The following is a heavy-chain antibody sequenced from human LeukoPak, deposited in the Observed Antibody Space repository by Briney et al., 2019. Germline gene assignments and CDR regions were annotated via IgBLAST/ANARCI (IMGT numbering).Heavy chain of an antibody. D-gene: IGHD2-2*01. CDR3: ARAKGYCSNTSCYAPRYYYYYYYMDV. V-gene: IGHV1-69*05. J-gene: IGHJ6*03. CDR2: IIPIFGTA. CDR1: GGTFSSYA. Sequence: SVKVSCKASGGTFSSYAISWVRQAPGQGLEWMGGIIPIFGTANYAQKFQGRVTITTDESTSTAYMELSSLRSEDTAVYYCARAKGYCSNTSCYAPRYYYYYYYMDVWGKGTTVTVSS.